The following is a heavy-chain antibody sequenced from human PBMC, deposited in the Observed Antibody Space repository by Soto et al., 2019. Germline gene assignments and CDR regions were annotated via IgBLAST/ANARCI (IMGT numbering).Heavy chain of an antibody. CDR3: ARDLGEMYAI. V-gene: IGHV3-21*01. J-gene: IGHJ4*02. Sequence: GGSLRLSCRGSGFLFSSSTMTWVRQAPGKGLEWVSSISKTSSNIYYAGSVKGRFTVSRDNAERSLFLHMNSLRAEDTAVYFCARDLGEMYAIWGQGTLVTVSS. D-gene: IGHD2-8*01. CDR1: GFLFSSST. CDR2: ISKTSSNI.